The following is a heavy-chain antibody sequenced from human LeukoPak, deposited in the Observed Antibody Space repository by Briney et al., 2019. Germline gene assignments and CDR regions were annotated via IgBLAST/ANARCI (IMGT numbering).Heavy chain of an antibody. Sequence: SETLSLTCTVSSASVTTHYWAWIRQPPGKGLEWIGFVSKTGNTNYNPSLKSRVTISADTSKNIFSLKLRTLTAADTAVYFCARRGAPSNLYYFDSWGPGTVVIVSS. CDR1: SASVTTHY. CDR2: VSKTGNT. V-gene: IGHV4-59*08. CDR3: ARRGAPSNLYYFDS. D-gene: IGHD1-26*01. J-gene: IGHJ4*02.